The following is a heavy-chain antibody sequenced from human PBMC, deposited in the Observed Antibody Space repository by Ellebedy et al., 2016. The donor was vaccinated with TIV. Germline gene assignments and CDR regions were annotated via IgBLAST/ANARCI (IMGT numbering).Heavy chain of an antibody. CDR2: IYQDGSNQ. J-gene: IGHJ5*02. CDR3: ARRGSYGDYAVQVNNWFDR. Sequence: PGGSLRLSCVASGFSFRSYWMSWVRQAPGKGLEWVANIYQDGSNQYYVDSVKGRFTISRDNAKNSLYLQLNSLRVEDTAVYYCARRGSYGDYAVQVNNWFDRWGQGTLVTV. CDR1: GFSFRSYW. D-gene: IGHD4-17*01. V-gene: IGHV3-7*01.